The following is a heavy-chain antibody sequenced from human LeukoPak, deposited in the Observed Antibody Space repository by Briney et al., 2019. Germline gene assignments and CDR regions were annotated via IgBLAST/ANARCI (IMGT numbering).Heavy chain of an antibody. CDR2: ISGSGGST. CDR3: AKAPSYGEEIDY. Sequence: PGGSLRLSCAASGFTFSSYAMSWVRQAPGKGLEWVSAISGSGGSTYYADSVKGRFTISRDDSKNTLYLQMNSLRAEDTAVYYCAKAPSYGEEIDYWGQGTLVTVSS. J-gene: IGHJ4*02. V-gene: IGHV3-23*01. D-gene: IGHD4-17*01. CDR1: GFTFSSYA.